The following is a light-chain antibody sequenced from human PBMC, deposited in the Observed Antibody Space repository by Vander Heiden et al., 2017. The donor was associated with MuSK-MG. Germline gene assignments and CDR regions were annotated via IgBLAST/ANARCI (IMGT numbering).Light chain of an antibody. CDR1: QSVSSH. CDR3: QQYKNWPALT. J-gene: IGKJ4*01. Sequence: EIVMTQSPATLSLSPGESATLSCRASQSVSSHLAWYQQKPGQAPRLLISAASTRATGIPARFRGSGSGTEVSLTINGLQPEDCAVYYCQQYKNWPALTFGGGTKVEIK. V-gene: IGKV3-15*01. CDR2: AAS.